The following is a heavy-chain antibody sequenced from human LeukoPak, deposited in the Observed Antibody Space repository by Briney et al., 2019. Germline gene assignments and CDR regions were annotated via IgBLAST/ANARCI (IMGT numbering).Heavy chain of an antibody. CDR2: ISYDGSNK. CDR1: GFTFSNYG. CDR3: AKTSIVGALVY. J-gene: IGHJ4*02. Sequence: GGSLRLSCAASGFTFSNYGMHWVRQAPGKGLEWVAVISYDGSNKYYADSVKGRFTISRDNSKNTLYLQMNSLRAEDTAVYYCAKTSIVGALVYWGQGTLVTVSS. V-gene: IGHV3-30*18. D-gene: IGHD1-26*01.